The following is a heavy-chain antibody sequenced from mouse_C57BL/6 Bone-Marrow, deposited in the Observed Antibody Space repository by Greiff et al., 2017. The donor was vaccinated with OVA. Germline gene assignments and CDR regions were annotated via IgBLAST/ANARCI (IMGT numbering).Heavy chain of an antibody. D-gene: IGHD1-1*01. Sequence: QVQLQQPGAELVKPGASVKLSCKASGYTFTSYWMHWVKQRPGQGLEWIGMIHPNSGSTNYNEKFKSKATLTVDKSSSTAYMQISSLTSGDSAVYYCARQGGSTTVVGYFDVWGTGTTVTVSS. V-gene: IGHV1-64*01. CDR1: GYTFTSYW. J-gene: IGHJ1*03. CDR3: ARQGGSTTVVGYFDV. CDR2: IHPNSGST.